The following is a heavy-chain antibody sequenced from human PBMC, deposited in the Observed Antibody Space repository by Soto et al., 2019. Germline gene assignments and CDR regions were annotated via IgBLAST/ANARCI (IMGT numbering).Heavy chain of an antibody. CDR3: ARRDYYDSSGYSDAFDI. J-gene: IGHJ3*02. CDR1: AGILSRCY. D-gene: IGHD3-22*01. CDR2: IYYSGST. V-gene: IGHV4-59*01. Sequence: PEKLPDSNTGSAGILSRCYWRWFRQPPGKGLEWIGYIYYSGSTNYNPSLKSRVTISVDTSKNQFSLKLSSATAADTAVYYCARRDYYDSSGYSDAFDIWGQGTMVT.